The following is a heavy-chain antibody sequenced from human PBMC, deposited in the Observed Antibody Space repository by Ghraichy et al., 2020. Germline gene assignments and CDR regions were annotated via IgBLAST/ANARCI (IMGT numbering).Heavy chain of an antibody. CDR2: ISAYNGNT. V-gene: IGHV1-18*01. CDR3: ARVGKWDYDFWSGYPYYYYGMDV. Sequence: ASVKVSCKASGYTFTSYGISWVRQAPGQGLEWMGWISAYNGNTNYAQKLQGRVTMTTDTSTSTAYMELRSLRSDDTAVYYCARVGKWDYDFWSGYPYYYYGMDVWGQGTTVTVSS. J-gene: IGHJ6*02. D-gene: IGHD3-3*01. CDR1: GYTFTSYG.